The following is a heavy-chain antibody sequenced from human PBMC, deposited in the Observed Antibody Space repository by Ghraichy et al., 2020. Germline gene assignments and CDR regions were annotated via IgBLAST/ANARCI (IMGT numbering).Heavy chain of an antibody. J-gene: IGHJ6*02. CDR1: GFTFSSYS. CDR2: ISSSSSTI. D-gene: IGHD5-18*01. CDR3: ARGMRYSYGYGYYYGMDV. V-gene: IGHV3-48*02. Sequence: GSLRLSCAASGFTFSSYSMNWVRQAPGKGLEWVSYISSSSSTIYYADSVKGRFTISRDNAKNSLYLQMNSLRDEDTAVYYCARGMRYSYGYGYYYGMDVWGQGTTVTVSS.